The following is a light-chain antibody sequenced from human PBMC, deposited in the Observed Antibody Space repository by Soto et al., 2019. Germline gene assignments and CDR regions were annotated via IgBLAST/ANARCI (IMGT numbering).Light chain of an antibody. CDR1: QSISSN. CDR2: GAS. J-gene: IGKJ3*01. Sequence: EIVMTQSPATLSVSPGERATLSCRARQSISSNLAWYQQKPGQAPRLLIYGASTRATGIRATFSGSGSGTEFTLTISSLQSEDFAVYYCQQYNNWPFTFDPGTKVDIK. V-gene: IGKV3-15*01. CDR3: QQYNNWPFT.